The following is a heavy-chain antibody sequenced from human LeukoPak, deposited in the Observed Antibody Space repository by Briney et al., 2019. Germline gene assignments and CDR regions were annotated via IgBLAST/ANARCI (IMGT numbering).Heavy chain of an antibody. D-gene: IGHD2-15*01. CDR1: GGSISSYY. CDR2: IYYSGST. Sequence: PSETLSLTCTVPGGSISSYYWSWIRQPPGKGLEWIGYIYYSGSTNYNPSLKSRVTISVDTSKNQFSLKLSSVTAADTAVYYCARCSGGAEGDAFDIWGQGTMVTVSS. V-gene: IGHV4-59*01. CDR3: ARCSGGAEGDAFDI. J-gene: IGHJ3*02.